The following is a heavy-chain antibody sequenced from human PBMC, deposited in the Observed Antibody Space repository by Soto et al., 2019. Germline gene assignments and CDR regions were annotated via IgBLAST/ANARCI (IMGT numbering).Heavy chain of an antibody. Sequence: GASVKVSCKASGYTFTSYGISWVRQAPGQGLEWMGWISAYNGNTNYAQKLQGRVTMTTDTSTSTAYMELRSLRSDDTAVYYCARAGRYHMGHYYYYYGMDVWGQGTTVTVSS. D-gene: IGHD2-2*01. CDR1: GYTFTSYG. CDR2: ISAYNGNT. CDR3: ARAGRYHMGHYYYYYGMDV. V-gene: IGHV1-18*01. J-gene: IGHJ6*02.